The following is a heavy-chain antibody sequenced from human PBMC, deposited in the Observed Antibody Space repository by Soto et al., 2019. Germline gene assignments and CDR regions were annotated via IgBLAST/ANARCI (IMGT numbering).Heavy chain of an antibody. Sequence: GGSLRLSCAASGFTFSSYAMTWVRQTPGKGLEWVSSISGSDGYTYYADSVKGRFTISRDNSKNLASLQMNSLRVEDTAVYYCAEMTSSNYGRDYGMDVWGQGTTVTVSS. V-gene: IGHV3-23*01. CDR3: AEMTSSNYGRDYGMDV. D-gene: IGHD2-21*01. CDR1: GFTFSSYA. CDR2: ISGSDGYT. J-gene: IGHJ6*02.